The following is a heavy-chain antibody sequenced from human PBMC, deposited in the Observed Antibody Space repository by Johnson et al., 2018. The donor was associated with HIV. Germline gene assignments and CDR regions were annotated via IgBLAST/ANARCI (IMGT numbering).Heavy chain of an antibody. V-gene: IGHV3-66*01. CDR3: ARDQFADCSGGSCYSVPLAFDI. J-gene: IGHJ3*02. CDR2: IYSGGST. Sequence: VQLVESGGGLVQPGGSLRLSCAASGFTVSSNYMSWVRQAPGKGLEWVSVIYSGGSTYYADSVTGRFTISRAHSKNTLYLQMNSLRAEDTAVYYCARDQFADCSGGSCYSVPLAFDIWGQGTMVTVSS. D-gene: IGHD2-15*01. CDR1: GFTVSSNY.